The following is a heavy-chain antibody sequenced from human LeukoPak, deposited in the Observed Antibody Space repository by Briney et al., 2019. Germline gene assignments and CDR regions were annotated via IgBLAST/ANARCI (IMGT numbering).Heavy chain of an antibody. CDR2: IIPIFGIA. CDR1: GGTFSSYA. CDR3: ASAVGEGEVATINDWFDP. Sequence: ASVEVSCKASGGTFSSYAISWVRQAPGQGLEWMGRIIPIFGIANYAQKFQGRVTITADKSTSTAYMELSSLRSEDTAVYYCASAVGEGEVATINDWFDPWGQGTLVTVSS. V-gene: IGHV1-69*04. D-gene: IGHD5-24*01. J-gene: IGHJ5*02.